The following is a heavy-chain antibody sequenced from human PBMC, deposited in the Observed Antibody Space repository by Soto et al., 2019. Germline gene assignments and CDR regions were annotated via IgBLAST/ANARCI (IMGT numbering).Heavy chain of an antibody. D-gene: IGHD2-8*01. V-gene: IGHV4-30-4*01. CDR1: GDSITSGDYY. CDR3: ASFVGLLWGGVSPAESWGSYYFDN. CDR2: IYYSGNT. Sequence: VQLQESGPGLVKPSQTLSLTCTVSGDSITSGDYYWSWIRQPPGKGLEWIGYIYYSGNTNYNPSLQSRVIMSGDPSKNQFSLKLTSVTAADTAVYYCASFVGLLWGGVSPAESWGSYYFDNWGQGTLVTVSS. J-gene: IGHJ4*02.